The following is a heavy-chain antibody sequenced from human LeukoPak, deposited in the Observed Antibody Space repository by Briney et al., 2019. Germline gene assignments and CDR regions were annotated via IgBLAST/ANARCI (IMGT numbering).Heavy chain of an antibody. CDR1: GYTFTSYA. V-gene: IGHV7-4-1*02. CDR3: ARVHSGYDSYYMDV. J-gene: IGHJ6*03. D-gene: IGHD5-12*01. Sequence: ASVKVSCKASGYTFTSYAMDWVRQAPGQGLEWMGWINTNTGNPTYAQGFTGRFVFSLDTSVSTAYLQISSLKAEDTAVYYCARVHSGYDSYYMDVWGKGTTATVSS. CDR2: INTNTGNP.